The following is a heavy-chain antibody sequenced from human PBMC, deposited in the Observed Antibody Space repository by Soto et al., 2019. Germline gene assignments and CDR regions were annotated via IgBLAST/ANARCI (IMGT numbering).Heavy chain of an antibody. J-gene: IGHJ5*02. V-gene: IGHV4-34*01. Sequence: SETLSLTCAVYGGSFSGYYWSWIRQPPGKGLEWIGEINHSGSTNYNPSLKSRAAISVDTSKNQFSLKLSSVTAADTAVYYCARGGCGGSCYSGPPGGFDPWGQGTLVTVSS. CDR3: ARGGCGGSCYSGPPGGFDP. D-gene: IGHD2-15*01. CDR2: INHSGST. CDR1: GGSFSGYY.